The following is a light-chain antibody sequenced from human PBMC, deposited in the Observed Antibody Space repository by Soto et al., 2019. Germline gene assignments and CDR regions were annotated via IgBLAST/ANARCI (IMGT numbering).Light chain of an antibody. Sequence: EIVLTQSPATLSLSPGERATLSCRASQNISIYLAWYQQRPGQAPRLLIYDASNRATGIPARFSVSGSGTDFTLTISSLEPEDFAVYYCQQCSNWPPEITFGQGTRLDIK. CDR1: QNISIY. CDR3: QQCSNWPPEIT. V-gene: IGKV3-11*01. CDR2: DAS. J-gene: IGKJ5*01.